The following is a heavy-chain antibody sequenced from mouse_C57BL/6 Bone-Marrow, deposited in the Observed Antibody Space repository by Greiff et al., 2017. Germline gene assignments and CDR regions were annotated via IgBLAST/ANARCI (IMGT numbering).Heavy chain of an antibody. Sequence: QVQLQQPGAELVKPGASVKLSCKASGYTFTSYWMQWVKQRPGQGLEWIGEIDPSASYTNYNQKFKGKATLTVDTSSSTAYMQLSSLTSEDSAVYYCARGYPGFAYWGQGTLVTVSA. D-gene: IGHD2-2*01. J-gene: IGHJ3*01. CDR1: GYTFTSYW. CDR2: IDPSASYT. CDR3: ARGYPGFAY. V-gene: IGHV1-50*01.